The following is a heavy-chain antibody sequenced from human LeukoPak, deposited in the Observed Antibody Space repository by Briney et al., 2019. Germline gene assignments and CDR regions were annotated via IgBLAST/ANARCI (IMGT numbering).Heavy chain of an antibody. D-gene: IGHD1-1*01. Sequence: SSETLSLTCTVSGASLTNPTYYQWTWIRQPPGKGLEWIGYIYYSGSTNYNPSLKSRVTISIDTSKNQLSLKMSSVTAADTAVYYCTITTGTTLGLMDYWGQGTLVTVSS. CDR3: TITTGTTLGLMDY. CDR1: GASLTNPTYY. CDR2: IYYSGST. J-gene: IGHJ4*02. V-gene: IGHV4-61*01.